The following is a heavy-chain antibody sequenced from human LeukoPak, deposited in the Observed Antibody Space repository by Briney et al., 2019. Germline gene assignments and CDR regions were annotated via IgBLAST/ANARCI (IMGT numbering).Heavy chain of an antibody. CDR2: ISYDGSNK. CDR1: GFTFSSYA. V-gene: IGHV3-30-3*01. D-gene: IGHD6-13*01. CDR3: ARVGAAGPNDY. Sequence: PGGSLRLSCAASGFTFSSYAMHWVRQAPGKGLEWVAVISYDGSNKYYADFVKGRFTISRDNSKNTLYLQMNSLRAEDTAVYYCARVGAAGPNDYWGQGTLVTVSS. J-gene: IGHJ4*02.